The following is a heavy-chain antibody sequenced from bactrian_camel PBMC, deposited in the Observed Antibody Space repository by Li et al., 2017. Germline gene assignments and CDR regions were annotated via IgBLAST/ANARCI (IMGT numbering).Heavy chain of an antibody. CDR1: GYTHSDFC. CDR3: AADLARYCGAFSGFFARAS. V-gene: IGHV3S53*01. Sequence: HVQLVESGGGSVQTGRSLNLSCVIDGYTHSDFCVGWFRQAPGREREVVACTNRGQIHYADSVKGRFTISRDNAKDTLYLQMNSLKPEDSAMYYCAADLARYCGAFSGFFARASWGQGTQVTVS. D-gene: IGHD2*01. J-gene: IGHJ4*01. CDR2: TNRGQI.